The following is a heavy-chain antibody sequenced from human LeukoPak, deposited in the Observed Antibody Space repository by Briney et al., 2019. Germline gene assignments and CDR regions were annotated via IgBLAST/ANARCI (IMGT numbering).Heavy chain of an antibody. Sequence: GSLRLSCAASSFAFSTYAMTWVRQAPGKGLEWVSSITGSGAGTSYADSVKGRFTISRDNSKNTPYLQMNSLRAEDTAVYYCTKDPNGDYIGAFDSWGQGTMVTVSS. V-gene: IGHV3-23*01. D-gene: IGHD4-17*01. J-gene: IGHJ3*01. CDR2: ITGSGAGT. CDR1: SFAFSTYA. CDR3: TKDPNGDYIGAFDS.